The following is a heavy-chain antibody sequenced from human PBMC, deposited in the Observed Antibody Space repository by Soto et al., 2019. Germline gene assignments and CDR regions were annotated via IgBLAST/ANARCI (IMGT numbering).Heavy chain of an antibody. CDR1: GGSISSSSYY. CDR3: ASTYSSGWNFDY. Sequence: TSETLSLTCTVSGGSISSSSYYWGWIRQPPGKGLEWIGSIYYSGSTYYNPSLKSRVTISVDTSKNQFSLKLSSVTAADTAVYYCASTYSSGWNFDYWGQGTLVTVSS. CDR2: IYYSGST. D-gene: IGHD6-19*01. J-gene: IGHJ4*02. V-gene: IGHV4-39*01.